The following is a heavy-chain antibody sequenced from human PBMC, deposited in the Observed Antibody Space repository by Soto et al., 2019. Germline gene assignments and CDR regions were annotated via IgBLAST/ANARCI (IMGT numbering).Heavy chain of an antibody. Sequence: SVKVSCKASGGTFSSYAISWVRQAPGQGLEWMGGIIPIFGTANYAQKFQGRVTITADESTSTAYMELSSLRSEDTAVYYCAREGSRDSSSWYTFWGQGTLVTVSS. V-gene: IGHV1-69*13. D-gene: IGHD6-13*01. J-gene: IGHJ4*02. CDR2: IIPIFGTA. CDR1: GGTFSSYA. CDR3: AREGSRDSSSWYTF.